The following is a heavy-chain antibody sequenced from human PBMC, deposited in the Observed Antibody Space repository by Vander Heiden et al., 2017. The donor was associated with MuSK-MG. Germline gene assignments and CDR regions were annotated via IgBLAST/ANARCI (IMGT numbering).Heavy chain of an antibody. CDR1: GFTFRGSA. CDR3: TSYYDSSGYYDYYYYGMDV. CDR2: IRSKANSYAT. J-gene: IGHJ6*02. Sequence: EVQLVESGGGLVQPGGSLKLSCAASGFTFRGSAMHWVRQASGKGLEWVGRIRSKANSYATAYAASVKGRFTISRDDSKNTAYLQMNSLKTEDTAVYYCTSYYDSSGYYDYYYYGMDVWGQGTTVTVSS. V-gene: IGHV3-73*02. D-gene: IGHD3-22*01.